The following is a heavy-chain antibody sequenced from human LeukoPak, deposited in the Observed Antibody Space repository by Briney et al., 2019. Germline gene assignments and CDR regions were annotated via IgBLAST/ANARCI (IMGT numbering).Heavy chain of an antibody. D-gene: IGHD3-22*01. CDR2: ISPYNGNT. V-gene: IGHV1-18*01. Sequence: ASVKVSCKASGYTFTTYGVSWVRQAPGQGLEWMGWISPYNGNTNYAQKLQGRVTLTTDTSTSTAYLELRSLISEDTAVYYCARGRSSYYDSSGYSYWGQGTLVTVSS. CDR3: ARGRSSYYDSSGYSY. J-gene: IGHJ4*02. CDR1: GYTFTTYG.